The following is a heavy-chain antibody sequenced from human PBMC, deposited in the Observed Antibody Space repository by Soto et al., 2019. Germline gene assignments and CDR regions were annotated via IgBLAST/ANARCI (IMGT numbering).Heavy chain of an antibody. CDR3: THRTTTVTWCFDP. Sequence: QITLKESGPTLVKPTQTLTLTCTFSGFSLTTSGVGVGWIRQPPGKALEWLALLYWDDAKHYSPSLKSRLTTTQATSKTQAVLTMTIMDPADTATYFCTHRTTTVTWCFDPWGQGTLVTVSS. CDR2: LYWDDAK. CDR1: GFSLTTSGVG. D-gene: IGHD4-17*01. J-gene: IGHJ5*02. V-gene: IGHV2-5*02.